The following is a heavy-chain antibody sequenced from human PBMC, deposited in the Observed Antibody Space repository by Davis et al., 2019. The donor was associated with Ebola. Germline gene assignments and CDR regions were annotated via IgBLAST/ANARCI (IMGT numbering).Heavy chain of an antibody. CDR1: GYTFTGYY. CDR3: AASAGTVGKFDL. J-gene: IGHJ4*02. V-gene: IGHV1-46*01. D-gene: IGHD1-14*01. Sequence: AASVKVSCKASGYTFTGYYMHWVRQAPGQGLEWMGIINPSGGSTSYAQKFQGRVTITRDMSTSTSYLDLSNLRSEDTAVYYCAASAGTVGKFDLWGQGTLVTVSS. CDR2: INPSGGST.